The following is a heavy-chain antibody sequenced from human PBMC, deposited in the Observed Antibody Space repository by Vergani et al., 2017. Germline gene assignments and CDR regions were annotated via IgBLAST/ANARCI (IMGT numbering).Heavy chain of an antibody. Sequence: QVQLQESGPGLVKPSETLSLTCTVSGFSVSYGYYWGWIRQPPGKGLEGIGSILHSGTTYYNPSLRSRVTISLDTSKNQFFRKLSSVTAADTAVYYCARSMVTASAYFDYWGRGTLVPASS. J-gene: IGHJ4*02. CDR2: ILHSGTT. CDR3: ARSMVTASAYFDY. D-gene: IGHD2-21*02. V-gene: IGHV4-38-2*02. CDR1: GFSVSYGYY.